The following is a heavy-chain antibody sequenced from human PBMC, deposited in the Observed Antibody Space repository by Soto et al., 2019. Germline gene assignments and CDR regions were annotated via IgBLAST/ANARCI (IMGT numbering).Heavy chain of an antibody. V-gene: IGHV3-21*01. D-gene: IGHD3-9*01. CDR1: GFTSSSYS. CDR2: ISSSSSYI. CDR3: ARDYLPFEAPYGMYV. J-gene: IGHJ6*02. Sequence: GGSLRLSCAASGFTSSSYSMNWVRQAPGKGLEWVSSISSSSSYIYYADSVKGRFTISRDNAKNSLYLQMNSLRAEDTAVYYCARDYLPFEAPYGMYVWGQGTTVSVSS.